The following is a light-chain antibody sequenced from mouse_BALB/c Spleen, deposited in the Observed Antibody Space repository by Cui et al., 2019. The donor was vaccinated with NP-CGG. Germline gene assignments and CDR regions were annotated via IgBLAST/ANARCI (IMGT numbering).Light chain of an antibody. CDR1: TAAVTTSNY. Sequence: HAVVTQESVLTTSPGETVTLTCRSSTAAVTTSNYANWVQEKPDHLFTGLIGGTNNRAPGVPARFSGSLIGDKAALTITGAQTEDEAIYFCALWYSNHWVFGGGTKLTVL. J-gene: IGLJ1*01. V-gene: IGLV1*01. CDR3: ALWYSNHWV. CDR2: GTN.